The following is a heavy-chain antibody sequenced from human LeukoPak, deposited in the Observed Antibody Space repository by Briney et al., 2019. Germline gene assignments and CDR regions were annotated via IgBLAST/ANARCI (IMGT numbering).Heavy chain of an antibody. Sequence: GGSLRLSCAASGFIFSNYWMSWVRQAPGKGLEWVASIKQDGTETHYVDSVKGRFTISKDNAKNSLYLQLDSLRAEDTAVYDCAREDHSNYEYWGQGTLVTVSS. CDR3: AREDHSNYEY. J-gene: IGHJ4*02. CDR1: GFIFSNYW. D-gene: IGHD4-11*01. V-gene: IGHV3-7*03. CDR2: IKQDGTET.